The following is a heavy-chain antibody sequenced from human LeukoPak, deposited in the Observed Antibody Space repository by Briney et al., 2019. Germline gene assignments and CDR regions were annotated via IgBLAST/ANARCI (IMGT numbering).Heavy chain of an antibody. CDR1: GGTFSSYA. J-gene: IGHJ6*03. V-gene: IGHV1-69*06. Sequence: ASVKVSCKASGGTFSSYAISWVRQAPGQGLEWMGGIIPIFGTANYAQKFQGRVTITADKSTSTAYMELSSLRSEDTAVYYCASTKMDWNYSYYYYMDVWSKGTTVTTSS. D-gene: IGHD1-1*01. CDR2: IIPIFGTA. CDR3: ASTKMDWNYSYYYYMDV.